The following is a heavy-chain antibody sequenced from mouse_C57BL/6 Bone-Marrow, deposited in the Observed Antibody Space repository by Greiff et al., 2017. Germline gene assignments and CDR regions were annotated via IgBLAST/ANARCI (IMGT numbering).Heavy chain of an antibody. D-gene: IGHD1-1*01. V-gene: IGHV3-6*01. CDR1: GYSITSGYY. CDR2: ISYDGSN. CDR3: ASNYYCGSSGFAY. J-gene: IGHJ3*01. Sequence: EVKLVESGPGLVKPSQSLSLTCSVTGYSITSGYYWNWIRQFPGNKLEWMGYISYDGSNNYNPSLKNRISITRDTSKNQFFLKLNSVTTEDTATYYCASNYYCGSSGFAYWGQGTLVTVSA.